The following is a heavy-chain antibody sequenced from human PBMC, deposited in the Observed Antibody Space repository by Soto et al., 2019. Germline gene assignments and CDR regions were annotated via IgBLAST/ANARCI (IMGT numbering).Heavy chain of an antibody. CDR1: GFTFSSYG. CDR3: AKDMENYGGNSGYHDAFDI. CDR2: ISYDGSNK. Sequence: QVQLVESGGGVVQPGRSLRLSCAASGFTFSSYGMHWVRQAPGKGLEWVAVISYDGSNKYYADSVKGRFTISRDNSKNTLYLQMHSLRAEDTAVYYCAKDMENYGGNSGYHDAFDIWGQGTMVTVSS. J-gene: IGHJ3*02. D-gene: IGHD4-17*01. V-gene: IGHV3-30*18.